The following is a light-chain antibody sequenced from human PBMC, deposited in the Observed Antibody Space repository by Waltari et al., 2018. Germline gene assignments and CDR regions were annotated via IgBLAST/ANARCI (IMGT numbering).Light chain of an antibody. Sequence: SALTQPASVSASPGQSITISCTGSSSDIGSYDLVAWYQQHTGKAPHLLIYEVDKRPSGVSYRFSWSKSGNAASLTVSGLQPEDEGHYFCSSYTYGGPWVFGGGTLLTVL. J-gene: IGLJ2*01. CDR3: SSYTYGGPWV. CDR1: SSDIGSYDL. CDR2: EVD. V-gene: IGLV2-23*02.